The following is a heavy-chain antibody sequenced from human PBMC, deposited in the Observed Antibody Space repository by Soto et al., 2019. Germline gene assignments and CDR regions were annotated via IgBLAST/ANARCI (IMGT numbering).Heavy chain of an antibody. V-gene: IGHV1-2*02. CDR2: INPNSGGT. CDR1: GYTFTGYY. D-gene: IGHD1-26*01. Sequence: AAVKVSCKASGYTFTGYYMHWVRQAPGQGLEWMGWINPNSGGTNYAQKFQGRVTMTRDTSIRTAYMELSRLRSDDTAVYYCARGPLVRRATTKWWFDTWGQGNLVPV. CDR3: ARGPLVRRATTKWWFDT. J-gene: IGHJ5*02.